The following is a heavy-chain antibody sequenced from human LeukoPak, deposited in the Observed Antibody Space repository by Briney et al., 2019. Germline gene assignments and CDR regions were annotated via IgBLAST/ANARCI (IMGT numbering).Heavy chain of an antibody. CDR3: ARGRELRLYYYYYMDV. Sequence: PSETLSLTCTVSGGSISSGSYYWSWIRQPAGKGLEWIGRIYTSGSTNYNPSLKSRVTISVDTSKNQFSLKLSSATAADTAVYYCARGRELRLYYYYYMDVWGKGTTVTVSS. CDR2: IYTSGST. J-gene: IGHJ6*03. D-gene: IGHD1-26*01. CDR1: GGSISSGSYY. V-gene: IGHV4-61*02.